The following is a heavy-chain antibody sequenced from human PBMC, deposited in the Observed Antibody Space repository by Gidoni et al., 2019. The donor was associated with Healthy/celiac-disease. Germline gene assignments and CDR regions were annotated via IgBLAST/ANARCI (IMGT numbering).Heavy chain of an antibody. Sequence: KLSCAASGFTFSGSAMHWVRQASGKGLEWVGRIRRKANSYATAYAASVKGRFTISRDDSKNTAYLQMNSLKTEDTAVYYCTLTPAVAGLFDYWGQGTLVTVSS. CDR1: GFTFSGSA. CDR2: IRRKANSYAT. D-gene: IGHD6-19*01. J-gene: IGHJ4*02. V-gene: IGHV3-73*01. CDR3: TLTPAVAGLFDY.